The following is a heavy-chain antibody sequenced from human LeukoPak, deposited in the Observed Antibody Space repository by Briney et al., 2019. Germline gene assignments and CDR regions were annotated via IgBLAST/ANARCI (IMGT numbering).Heavy chain of an antibody. V-gene: IGHV3-30*04. CDR3: ARGPKSQKQWLFSLFDP. D-gene: IGHD6-19*01. CDR2: TSSDGRGK. CDR1: GFTFSTYA. Sequence: PGGSLRLSCAASGFTFSTYAMHWVRQAPGKGLEWVAITSSDGRGKFYADSVKGRFTISGDNSKSTLYLQMNSLRAEDTAVYYCARGPKSQKQWLFSLFDPWGQGTLVTVSS. J-gene: IGHJ5*02.